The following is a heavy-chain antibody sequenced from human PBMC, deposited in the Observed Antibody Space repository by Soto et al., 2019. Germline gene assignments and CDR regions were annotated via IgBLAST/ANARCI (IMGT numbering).Heavy chain of an antibody. V-gene: IGHV3-23*01. CDR3: AKGGYSSWCVP. CDR2: ISASGGGT. D-gene: IGHD1-26*01. Sequence: EVQLLESGGGLVQPGGSLRLSCAASGFTFSNYAMTWVRQAPGKGLEWVSGISASGGGTYHADSVKGRFTISRDNSKNAVFLYMYSMSAEETAVYYCAKGGYSSWCVPWGQGYLVTVSS. J-gene: IGHJ5*02. CDR1: GFTFSNYA.